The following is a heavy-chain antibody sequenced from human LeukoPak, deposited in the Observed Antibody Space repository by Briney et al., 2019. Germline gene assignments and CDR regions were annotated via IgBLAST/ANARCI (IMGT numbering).Heavy chain of an antibody. J-gene: IGHJ4*02. CDR2: ISSNGGST. Sequence: PGGSLRLSCAASGFTFSSYAMHWVSQAPGKGLEYVSAISSNGGSTYYANSVKGRFTISRDNSKNTLYLQMGSLRAEDMAVYYCARVAQGGYNDYWGQGTLVTVSS. D-gene: IGHD5-24*01. V-gene: IGHV3-64*01. CDR1: GFTFSSYA. CDR3: ARVAQGGYNDY.